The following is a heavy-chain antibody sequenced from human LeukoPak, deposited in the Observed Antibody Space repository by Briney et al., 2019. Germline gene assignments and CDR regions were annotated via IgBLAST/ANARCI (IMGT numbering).Heavy chain of an antibody. Sequence: SETLSLTCTVSGGSISSYYWSWIRQPPGKGLEWIGYIYYSGSTNYNPSLKSRVTISVDTSKNQFSLKLSSVTAADTAVYYCARGSRSIAVAGDFDYWGQGTLVTVSS. CDR1: GGSISSYY. CDR2: IYYSGST. CDR3: ARGSRSIAVAGDFDY. J-gene: IGHJ4*02. D-gene: IGHD6-19*01. V-gene: IGHV4-59*01.